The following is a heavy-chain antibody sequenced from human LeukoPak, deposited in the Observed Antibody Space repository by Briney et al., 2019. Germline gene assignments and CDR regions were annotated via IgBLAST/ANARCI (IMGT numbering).Heavy chain of an antibody. V-gene: IGHV3-23*01. CDR2: ITKSGGST. CDR3: ANVVGGY. J-gene: IGHJ4*02. CDR1: GXTFTTID. D-gene: IGHD2-21*01. Sequence: GGSLRLSCAVSGXTFTTIDLSWVRLAPGKGLEWVPTITKSGGSTYYADSVKGRFTISRDNSKDTLFLQMNSLRAEDTAVYYCANVVGGYWGQGTLVTVSS.